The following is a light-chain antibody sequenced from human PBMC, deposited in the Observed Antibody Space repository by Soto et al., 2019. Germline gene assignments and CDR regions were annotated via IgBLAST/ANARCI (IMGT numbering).Light chain of an antibody. CDR2: DAS. CDR3: QQRSNWPPIN. V-gene: IGKV3-11*01. J-gene: IGKJ5*01. CDR1: QSFXRH. Sequence: TALTQSASTLSLSPAERATLTCRASQSFXRHLACYQQKPGQAPRVLIXDASNRATGISARFSGSGSGTDLTLPISRLEPGDFAGDCCQQRSNWPPINFGQGTRLE.